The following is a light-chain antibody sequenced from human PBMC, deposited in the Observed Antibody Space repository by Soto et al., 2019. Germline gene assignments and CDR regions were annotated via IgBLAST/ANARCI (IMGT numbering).Light chain of an antibody. V-gene: IGKV3-20*01. CDR1: QSVRSSH. J-gene: IGKJ2*01. Sequence: IVLTQSPGTLSLSPGERATLSCRASQSVRSSHLAWYQQMPGQAPRLLIYDAVRRATGIPDRFSGSGSGTDFTLTISRLEPEDFAVYYCHQYGSSLGTFGQGTKVEIK. CDR3: HQYGSSLGT. CDR2: DAV.